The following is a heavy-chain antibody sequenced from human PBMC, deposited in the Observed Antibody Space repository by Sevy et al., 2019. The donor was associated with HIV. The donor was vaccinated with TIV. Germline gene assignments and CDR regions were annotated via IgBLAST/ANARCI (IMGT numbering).Heavy chain of an antibody. D-gene: IGHD6-19*01. Sequence: GGSLRLSCTASGFTFSDYAMSWVRQAPGKGLEWVGFIKTKTYGGTTEYAAFVKGRFIISRDDSKNIAYLQMNSLKTEDTAVYYCTRDLYGCGWFYFDYWGQGTLVTVSS. CDR2: IKTKTYGGTT. V-gene: IGHV3-49*04. CDR3: TRDLYGCGWFYFDY. J-gene: IGHJ4*02. CDR1: GFTFSDYA.